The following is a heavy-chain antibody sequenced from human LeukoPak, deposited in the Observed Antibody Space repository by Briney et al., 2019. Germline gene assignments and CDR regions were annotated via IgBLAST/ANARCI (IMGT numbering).Heavy chain of an antibody. Sequence: ASVKVSCKASGYTFTGYYMHWVRQAPGQGLEWMGRINPNSSGTNYAQKFQGRVTMTRDTSISTAYMELSRLRSDDTAVYYCARDQITFGGVIVMTNFDYWGQGTLVTVSS. J-gene: IGHJ4*02. CDR1: GYTFTGYY. CDR3: ARDQITFGGVIVMTNFDY. CDR2: INPNSSGT. V-gene: IGHV1-2*06. D-gene: IGHD3-16*02.